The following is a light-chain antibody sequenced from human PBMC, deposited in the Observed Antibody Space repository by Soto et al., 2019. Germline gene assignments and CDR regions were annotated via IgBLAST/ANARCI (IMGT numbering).Light chain of an antibody. J-gene: IGKJ1*01. CDR1: QSVSSSS. Sequence: EIVLTQSPGTLSLSPGERATLSCRTSQSVSSSSLAWYQQKPGQALRLLIYGASSRATGIPDRFSGSGSGTDFTLIISRLEPEDFAVYYCQQYGTSFWTFGQGTKVEIK. CDR2: GAS. CDR3: QQYGTSFWT. V-gene: IGKV3-20*01.